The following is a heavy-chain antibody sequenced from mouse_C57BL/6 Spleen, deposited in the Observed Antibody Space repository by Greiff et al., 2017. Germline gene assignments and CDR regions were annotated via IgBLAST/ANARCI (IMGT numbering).Heavy chain of an antibody. Sequence: QVQLQQPGAELVKPGASVKLSCKASGYTFTSYWMQWVKQRPGQGLEWIGEIDPSDSYTNYNQKFKGKATLTVDTSSSTAYMQLSSLTSEDSAVYYGARYDYYGSSRWYFEVWGTGTTATVSS. D-gene: IGHD1-1*01. CDR2: IDPSDSYT. J-gene: IGHJ1*03. CDR1: GYTFTSYW. CDR3: ARYDYYGSSRWYFEV. V-gene: IGHV1-50*01.